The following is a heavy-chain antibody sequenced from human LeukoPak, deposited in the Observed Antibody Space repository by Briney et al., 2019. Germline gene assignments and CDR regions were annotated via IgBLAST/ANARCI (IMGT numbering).Heavy chain of an antibody. V-gene: IGHV3-23*01. D-gene: IGHD2-2*01. J-gene: IGHJ4*02. CDR1: GFTFGTYA. Sequence: GGSLRLSCAASGFTFGTYALTWVRQAPGKGLEWVSTISGSGLTTYYSDSVKGRFTISRDNSKSTLYLQMNSLRAEDTAVYYCARGIVVVPVAAHLDFWGQGTLVTVSS. CDR3: ARGIVVVPVAAHLDF. CDR2: ISGSGLTT.